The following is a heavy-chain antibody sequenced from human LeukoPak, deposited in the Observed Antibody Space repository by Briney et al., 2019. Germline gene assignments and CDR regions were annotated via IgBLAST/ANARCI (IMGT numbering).Heavy chain of an antibody. CDR2: IYYSGST. D-gene: IGHD3-3*01. CDR1: GGSISTYY. V-gene: IGHV4-59*01. Sequence: SETLSLTCTVSGGSISTYYSSWTRHPPRGGLEWIGYIYYSGSTNHNPSLQSRVTISVDTSKNQFSLKLNSVTAADTAVYYCARGGVPGGFYGSFDYWGQGALVSVSS. CDR3: ARGGVPGGFYGSFDY. J-gene: IGHJ4*02.